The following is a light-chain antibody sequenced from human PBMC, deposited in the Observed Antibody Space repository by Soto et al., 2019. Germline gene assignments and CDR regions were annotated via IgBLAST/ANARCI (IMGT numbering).Light chain of an antibody. V-gene: IGLV2-8*01. J-gene: IGLJ1*01. CDR3: SSYVGTNSYV. Sequence: QSALTQPPSASGSPGQSGSISCTGTSSDVGGYNYVSWYQQYPGKAPKLIIYEVYKRPSGVPDRFSGSKSGNTAALTVSGLQAEDEADYYCSSYVGTNSYVFGTGTKVTVL. CDR1: SSDVGGYNY. CDR2: EVY.